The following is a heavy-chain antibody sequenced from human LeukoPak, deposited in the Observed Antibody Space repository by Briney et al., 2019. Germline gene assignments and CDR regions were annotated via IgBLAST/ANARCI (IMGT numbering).Heavy chain of an antibody. CDR1: GYNFNNHD. D-gene: IGHD2-21*02. Sequence: ASVKVSCKASGYNFNNHDINWVRQATGQGLEWLGRMNPNSGNAGYAQKLQGRVTMTWDSSTNTAYLEVTALRSDDTAVYYCAKGGGDYFFDYWGQGTLVTVSS. V-gene: IGHV1-8*01. J-gene: IGHJ4*02. CDR3: AKGGGDYFFDY. CDR2: MNPNSGNA.